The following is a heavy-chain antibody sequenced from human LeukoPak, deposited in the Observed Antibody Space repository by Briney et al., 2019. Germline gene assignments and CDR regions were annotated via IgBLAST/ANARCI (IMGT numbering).Heavy chain of an antibody. Sequence: SETLSLTCTVSGGSVSSYYWSWIRQPPGKGLEWIGNIYDRGSTKYNPSLKSRVTISVDTSKNQFSLRLSSVTAADTAVYYCARGRTFDNWGQGTLVTVSS. CDR3: ARGRTFDN. J-gene: IGHJ4*02. CDR1: GGSVSSYY. V-gene: IGHV4-59*02. CDR2: IYDRGST.